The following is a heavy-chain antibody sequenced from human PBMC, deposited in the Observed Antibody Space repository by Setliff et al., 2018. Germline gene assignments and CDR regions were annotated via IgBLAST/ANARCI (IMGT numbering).Heavy chain of an antibody. CDR2: ISAYNGAT. D-gene: IGHD6-25*01. Sequence: ASVKVSCKTSGYTFTTYGISWVRQAPGQGLEWMGWISAYNGATQKFEGRVTMTRDTSTSTVYMELNSLTSDDTAVYYCARAGLAAAGRKGVFDHWGQGTLVTVSS. CDR1: GYTFTTYG. CDR3: ARAGLAAAGRKGVFDH. J-gene: IGHJ4*02. V-gene: IGHV1-18*01.